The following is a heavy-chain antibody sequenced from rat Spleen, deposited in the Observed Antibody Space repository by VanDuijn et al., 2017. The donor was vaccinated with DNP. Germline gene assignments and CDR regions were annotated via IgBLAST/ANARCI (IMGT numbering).Heavy chain of an antibody. D-gene: IGHD1-2*01. CDR1: GFSFSDYY. J-gene: IGHJ2*01. Sequence: EVQLVESGGGLVQPGRSLKLSCAASGFSFSDYYMAWVRQAPKKGLEWVATISYDGSSTYYRDSVKGRFTISRDNAKSTLYLQMDSLRSEDTATYYCARHPGANFDYWGQGVMVTVSS. V-gene: IGHV5-7*01. CDR2: ISYDGSST. CDR3: ARHPGANFDY.